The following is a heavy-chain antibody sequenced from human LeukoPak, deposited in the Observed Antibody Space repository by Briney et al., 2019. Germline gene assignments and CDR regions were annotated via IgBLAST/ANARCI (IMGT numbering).Heavy chain of an antibody. CDR2: IKQDGSEK. D-gene: IGHD5-24*01. Sequence: GGSLRLSCAASGFTFSSCWMSWVRQAPGKGQKWVANIKQDGSEKYYVDSVKGRFTISRDNAKNSLYLQMNSLRAEDTAVYYCAREGDVEMATKGYYYMDVWGKGTTVTVSS. V-gene: IGHV3-7*01. CDR3: AREGDVEMATKGYYYMDV. J-gene: IGHJ6*03. CDR1: GFTFSSCW.